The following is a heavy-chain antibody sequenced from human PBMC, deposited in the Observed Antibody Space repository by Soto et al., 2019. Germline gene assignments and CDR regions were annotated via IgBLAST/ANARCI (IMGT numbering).Heavy chain of an antibody. J-gene: IGHJ5*02. CDR3: AQESIARRFDP. CDR2: IYWDDDK. V-gene: IGHV2-5*02. CDR1: GFSLSTSGVG. Sequence: QITLKESGPPLVKPTQTLTLTCTFSGFSLSTSGVGVGWIRQPPGKALEWLALIYWDDDKRYNPSLKSRLTITKDTSKNQVVLTMTNMDPVDTATYYCAQESIARRFDPWGQGTLVTVSS.